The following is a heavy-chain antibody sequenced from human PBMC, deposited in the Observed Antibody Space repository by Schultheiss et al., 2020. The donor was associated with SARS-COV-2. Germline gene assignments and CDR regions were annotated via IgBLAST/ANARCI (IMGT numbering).Heavy chain of an antibody. J-gene: IGHJ6*02. D-gene: IGHD6-13*01. CDR3: ARDKDSSSWYVPQGYYYYYGMDV. CDR2: ISYDGSNK. Sequence: LSLTCAASGFTFSGSAMHWVRQASGKGLEWVAVISYDGSNKYYADSVKGRFTISRDNSKNTLYLQMNSLRAEDTAVYYCARDKDSSSWYVPQGYYYYYGMDVWGQGTTVTVSS. V-gene: IGHV3-30*04. CDR1: GFTFSGSA.